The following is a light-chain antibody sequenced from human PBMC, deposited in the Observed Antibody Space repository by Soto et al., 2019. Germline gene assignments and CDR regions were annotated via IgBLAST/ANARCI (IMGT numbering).Light chain of an antibody. J-gene: IGKJ4*01. CDR3: QQYTNWVT. Sequence: EIVMTQSPVTLSLSPGETATLSCRASQTIRTTLACYQQKAGQAPRLLIYDASTRATGIPARFSGSGSGTEFTLTISSLQSEDFAVYYCQQYTNWVTFGGGTQVEIE. V-gene: IGKV3-15*01. CDR1: QTIRTT. CDR2: DAS.